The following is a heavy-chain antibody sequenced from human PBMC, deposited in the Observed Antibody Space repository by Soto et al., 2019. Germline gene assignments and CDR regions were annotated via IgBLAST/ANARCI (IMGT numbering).Heavy chain of an antibody. J-gene: IGHJ5*02. Sequence: PSETLSLTCTVSGASISSYYWSWIRQPPGKGLEWIGYIYYSGSTNYNPSLKSRVTISVDTSKNQFSLKLSSVTAADTAVYYCARDPYLYCSGGSRYGWFDPWGQGTLVTVSS. CDR2: IYYSGST. D-gene: IGHD2-15*01. CDR1: GASISSYY. CDR3: ARDPYLYCSGGSRYGWFDP. V-gene: IGHV4-59*12.